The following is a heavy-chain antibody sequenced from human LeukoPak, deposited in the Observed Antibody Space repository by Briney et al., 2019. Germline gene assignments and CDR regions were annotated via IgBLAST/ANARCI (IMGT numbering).Heavy chain of an antibody. CDR2: ISYDRSNK. J-gene: IGHJ4*02. Sequence: GGSLRLSCAASGFTFSSYGMHWVRQAPGKGLEWVAVISYDRSNKYYADSVKGRFTISRDNSKNTLYLQMNSLRAEDTAVYYCAKDKSDSSGWFLDYWGQGTLVTVSS. D-gene: IGHD6-19*01. CDR1: GFTFSSYG. CDR3: AKDKSDSSGWFLDY. V-gene: IGHV3-30*18.